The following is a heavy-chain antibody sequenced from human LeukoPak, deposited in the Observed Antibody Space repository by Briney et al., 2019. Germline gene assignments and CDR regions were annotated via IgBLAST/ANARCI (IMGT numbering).Heavy chain of an antibody. CDR3: ARGGVAGTIDY. J-gene: IGHJ4*02. CDR2: ISTYNGHT. D-gene: IGHD6-19*01. Sequence: ASLKVSCKASGYTFTNYGISWVRQAPGQGLEWMGWISTYNGHTKYAQKFQDRVTMTTDTSTSTANMELRSLRSDDTAVYYCARGGVAGTIDYWGQGTLVTVSS. V-gene: IGHV1-18*01. CDR1: GYTFTNYG.